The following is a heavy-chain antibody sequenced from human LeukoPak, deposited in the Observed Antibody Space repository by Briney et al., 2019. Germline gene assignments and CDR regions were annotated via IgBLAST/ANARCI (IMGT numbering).Heavy chain of an antibody. Sequence: PSETLSLTCTVSGGSISSSTSYWGWIRQPPETGLEWIGSIHYSGSTFYNPSLKSRVTISADTSKNQFSLRLSSVTAADTAVYYCATYGSGTYYKAVYWGQGTLVTVSS. D-gene: IGHD3-10*01. CDR1: GGSISSSTSY. CDR2: IHYSGST. J-gene: IGHJ4*02. V-gene: IGHV4-39*01. CDR3: ATYGSGTYYKAVY.